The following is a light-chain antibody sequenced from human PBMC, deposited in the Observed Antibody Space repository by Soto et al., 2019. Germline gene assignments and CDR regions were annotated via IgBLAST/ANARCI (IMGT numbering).Light chain of an antibody. Sequence: ESVLTQLPGTLSLSPGERATLSCRASQSVSSSYLAWYQQKPGQAPRLLIYGTSSRATGIPDRFSGSGSGTDFTLTISRLEPEDLAVYYCHQYDRSPWTFGQGTKVEIK. CDR3: HQYDRSPWT. CDR2: GTS. J-gene: IGKJ1*01. V-gene: IGKV3-20*01. CDR1: QSVSSSY.